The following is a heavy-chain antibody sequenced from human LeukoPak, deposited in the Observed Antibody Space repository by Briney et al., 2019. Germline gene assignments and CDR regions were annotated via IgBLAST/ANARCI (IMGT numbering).Heavy chain of an antibody. J-gene: IGHJ5*02. CDR2: ISSSSSYI. D-gene: IGHD3-9*01. CDR3: ARGLRYFDWLSTDNWFDP. Sequence: GGSLRLSCAVSGFTFSGFWMSWSRQAPGKGLEWVSSISSSSSYIYYADSVKGRFTISRDNAKNSLYLQMNSLRAEDTAVYYCARGLRYFDWLSTDNWFDPWGQGTLVTVSS. V-gene: IGHV3-21*01. CDR1: GFTFSGFW.